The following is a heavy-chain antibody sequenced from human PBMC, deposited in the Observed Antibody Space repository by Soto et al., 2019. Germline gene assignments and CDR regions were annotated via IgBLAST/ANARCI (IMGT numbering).Heavy chain of an antibody. V-gene: IGHV4-34*01. CDR2: INHSGST. CDR1: GGNFRGYC. D-gene: IGHD6-13*01. Sequence: PSETLCLTWSVDGGNFRGYCGSWIRQKTVKGLEWIGEINHSGSTNYNPSLKSRVTISVDTSKNQFSLKLSSVTAADTAVYYFARGRDSSRCYFSGMDVWRHGTTVPVSS. CDR3: ARGRDSSRCYFSGMDV. J-gene: IGHJ6*02.